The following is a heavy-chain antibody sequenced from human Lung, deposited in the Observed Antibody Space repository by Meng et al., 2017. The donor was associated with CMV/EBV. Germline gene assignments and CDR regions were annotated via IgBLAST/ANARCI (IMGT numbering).Heavy chain of an antibody. J-gene: IGHJ4*02. Sequence: SXXVSXXGSGYYFNAFGISWMRQAPGQGLEWMGWINTANGAPTYAQRFQGRVTMTTDKSTATSYMELRSLTSDDTAVYYCARRRGVYHFLEGGGDGYFDYWXQGTPVTVSS. CDR2: INTANGAP. CDR3: ARRRGVYHFLEGGGDGYFDY. CDR1: GYYFNAFG. D-gene: IGHD3-16*01. V-gene: IGHV1-18*01.